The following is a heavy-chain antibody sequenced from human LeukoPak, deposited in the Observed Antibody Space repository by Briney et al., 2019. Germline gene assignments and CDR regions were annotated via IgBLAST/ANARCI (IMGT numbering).Heavy chain of an antibody. CDR3: ARGGYSYGRRPGYYFDY. J-gene: IGHJ4*02. D-gene: IGHD5-18*01. CDR2: IYYSGST. V-gene: IGHV4-31*03. CDR1: GGSISSGGYY. Sequence: SQTLSLTCTVSGGSISSGGYYWSWIRQHPGKGLEWIGYIYYSGSTYYNPSLKSRVTISVDTSKNQFSLKLSSVTAADTAVYYCARGGYSYGRRPGYYFDYWGQGTLVTVSS.